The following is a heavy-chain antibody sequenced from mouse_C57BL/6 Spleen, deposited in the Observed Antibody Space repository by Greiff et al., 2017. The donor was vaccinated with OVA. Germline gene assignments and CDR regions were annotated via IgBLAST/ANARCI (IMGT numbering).Heavy chain of an antibody. CDR2: ISYDGSN. D-gene: IGHD1-1*01. CDR3: AREGTTDPYYYAMDY. CDR1: GYSITSGYY. V-gene: IGHV3-6*01. J-gene: IGHJ4*01. Sequence: EVKLMESGPGLVKPSQSLSLTCSVTGYSITSGYYWNWIRQFPGNKLEWMGYISYDGSNNYNPSLKNRISITRDTSKNQFFLKLNSVTTEDTATYYCAREGTTDPYYYAMDYWGQGTSVTVSS.